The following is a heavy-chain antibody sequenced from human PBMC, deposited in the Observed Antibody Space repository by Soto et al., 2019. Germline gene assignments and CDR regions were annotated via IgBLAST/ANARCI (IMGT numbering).Heavy chain of an antibody. D-gene: IGHD2-21*01. CDR1: GGSISSYY. CDR3: ARTGLGGDCYSCPRYYYYYMDV. Sequence: SETLSLTCTVSGGSISSYYWSWIRQPPGKGLEWIGYIYYSGSTNYNPSLKSRVTISVDTSKNQFSLKLSSVTAADTAVYYCARTGLGGDCYSCPRYYYYYMDVWGKGTTVTVSS. V-gene: IGHV4-59*01. CDR2: IYYSGST. J-gene: IGHJ6*03.